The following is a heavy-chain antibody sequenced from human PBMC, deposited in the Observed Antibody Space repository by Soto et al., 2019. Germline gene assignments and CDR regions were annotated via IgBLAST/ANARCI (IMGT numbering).Heavy chain of an antibody. CDR1: GYSFTSYW. V-gene: IGHV5-51*01. CDR2: IYPGDSDT. CDR3: ARQVPAGYYDSSGYAAFDI. Sequence: GESLKISCKGSGYSFTSYWIGWVRQMPGKGLEWMGIIYPGDSDTRYSPSFQGQVTISADKSISTAYLQWSSLKASDTAMYYCARQVPAGYYDSSGYAAFDIWCQGTMVTVSS. D-gene: IGHD3-22*01. J-gene: IGHJ3*02.